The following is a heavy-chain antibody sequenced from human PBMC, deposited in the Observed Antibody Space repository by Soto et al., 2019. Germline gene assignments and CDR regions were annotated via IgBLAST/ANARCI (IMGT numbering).Heavy chain of an antibody. D-gene: IGHD1-26*01. V-gene: IGHV4-30-4*01. Sequence: TLSLTCTVSGDSINSVDHYWSWIRQPPGKGLEWMGYIYHSGSTHYNPSLNSRLTISIDTSTNRFSLNLTSVTAADTAVYFCARLRWETENNWFDPWGQGALVTVSS. CDR2: IYHSGST. CDR1: GDSINSVDHY. CDR3: ARLRWETENNWFDP. J-gene: IGHJ5*02.